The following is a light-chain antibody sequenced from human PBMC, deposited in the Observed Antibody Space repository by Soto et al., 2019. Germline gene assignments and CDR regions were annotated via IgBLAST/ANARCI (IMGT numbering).Light chain of an antibody. Sequence: DIQMSPSPSTLSASEGDRVTITCRASQSISSWLAWYQQKPGKAPNLLIYDASSLESGVPSRFSGSGSGTEFTLTISSLQPDDFATYYCQQYNSYSRTFGQGTKVDIK. V-gene: IGKV1-5*01. CDR1: QSISSW. J-gene: IGKJ1*01. CDR2: DAS. CDR3: QQYNSYSRT.